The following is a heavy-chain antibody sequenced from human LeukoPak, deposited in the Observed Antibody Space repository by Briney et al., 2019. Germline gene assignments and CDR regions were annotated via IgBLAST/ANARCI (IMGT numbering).Heavy chain of an antibody. V-gene: IGHV3-74*01. D-gene: IGHD3-10*01. CDR2: IKSDGITI. CDR3: ARDRGYYYDY. Sequence: GSLRLSCAASGFTFSNYMMHWVRQAPGKGLVWVSRIKSDGITITYADSVKGRFTISRDNAKNSLYLQMNSLRDEDTAVYYCARDRGYYYDYWGQGTLVTVSS. J-gene: IGHJ4*02. CDR1: GFTFSNYM.